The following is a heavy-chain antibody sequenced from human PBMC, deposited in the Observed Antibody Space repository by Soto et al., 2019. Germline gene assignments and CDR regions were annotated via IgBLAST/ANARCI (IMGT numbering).Heavy chain of an antibody. V-gene: IGHV3-23*01. Sequence: EVQLLESGGGLVQPGGSLRLSCAASGFTFSSYAMSWVRQAPGKGLEWVSAISGSGGSTYYADSVKGRFTISRDNSKNTLYLQMNSLRAEDTAVYYCAKGGIITIFGVVCYFDYWGQGTLVTVSS. D-gene: IGHD3-3*01. CDR2: ISGSGGST. CDR3: AKGGIITIFGVVCYFDY. CDR1: GFTFSSYA. J-gene: IGHJ4*02.